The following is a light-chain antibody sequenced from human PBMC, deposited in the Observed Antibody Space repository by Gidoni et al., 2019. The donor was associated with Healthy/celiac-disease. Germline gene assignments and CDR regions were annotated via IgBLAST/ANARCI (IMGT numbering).Light chain of an antibody. J-gene: IGKJ4*01. CDR2: DAS. CDR3: QQRSNWPSLT. Sequence: EIVLTQSPATLSLSPGERATLPCRASQSVSSYLAWYQQKPGQAPRLLIYDASNRATGIPARFSGSGSGTDFTLTISSLEPEDFAVYYCQQRSNWPSLTFXGXTKVGIK. CDR1: QSVSSY. V-gene: IGKV3-11*01.